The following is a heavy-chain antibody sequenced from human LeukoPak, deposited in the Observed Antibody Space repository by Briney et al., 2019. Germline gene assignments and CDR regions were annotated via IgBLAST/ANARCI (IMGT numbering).Heavy chain of an antibody. V-gene: IGHV3-7*04. CDR1: GFTFSDYW. CDR2: IQQDGSEK. D-gene: IGHD5-18*01. J-gene: IGHJ4*02. Sequence: AGGSLRLSCAASGFTFSDYWMSWVRQAPGKGLEWVANIQQDGSEKYYVDSVKGRFTISRDNAKESLFLQVSSLRGEDTAVYYCARDRGFSYGIDFWGQGTLVTVSS. CDR3: ARDRGFSYGIDF.